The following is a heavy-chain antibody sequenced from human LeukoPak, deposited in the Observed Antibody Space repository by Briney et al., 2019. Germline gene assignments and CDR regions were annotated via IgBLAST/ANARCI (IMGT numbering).Heavy chain of an antibody. D-gene: IGHD6-6*01. V-gene: IGHV3-23*01. CDR3: ARLISTSSSRFSDY. Sequence: GGSLRLACAASGFTFSSYAMSWVRQAPGKGLEWVSAISISGENTFYADSVKGRFTISRDTSRNTLYLQMHSLRAEDTAVYDCARLISTSSSRFSDYWGQGTLVTVSS. J-gene: IGHJ4*02. CDR1: GFTFSSYA. CDR2: ISISGENT.